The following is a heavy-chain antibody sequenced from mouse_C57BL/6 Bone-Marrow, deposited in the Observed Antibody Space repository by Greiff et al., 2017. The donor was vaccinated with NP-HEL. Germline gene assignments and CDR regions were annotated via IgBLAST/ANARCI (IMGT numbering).Heavy chain of an antibody. CDR2: IYPGDGDT. J-gene: IGHJ2*01. Sequence: VKLQESGAELVKPGASVKISCKASGYAFSSYWMNWVKQRPGKGLEWIGQIYPGDGDTNYKGKFKGKATLTADKSSSTAYMQLSSLTSEDSAVYFCARYYGSSYYFDYWGQGTTLTVSS. CDR3: ARYYGSSYYFDY. CDR1: GYAFSSYW. D-gene: IGHD1-1*01. V-gene: IGHV1-80*01.